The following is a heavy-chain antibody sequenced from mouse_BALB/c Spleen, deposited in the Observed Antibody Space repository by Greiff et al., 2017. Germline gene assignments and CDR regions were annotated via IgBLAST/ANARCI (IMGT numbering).Heavy chain of an antibody. V-gene: IGHV5-17*02. D-gene: IGHD1-1*01. CDR2: ISSGSSTI. CDR1: GFTFSSFG. CDR3: ARLPYYYGSSSSYWYFDV. J-gene: IGHJ1*01. Sequence: EVKLQESGGGLVQPGGSRKLSCAASGFTFSSFGMHWVRQAPEKGLEWVAYISSGSSTIYYADTVKGRFTISRDNPKNTLFLQMTSLRSEDTAMYYCARLPYYYGSSSSYWYFDVWGAGTTVTVSS.